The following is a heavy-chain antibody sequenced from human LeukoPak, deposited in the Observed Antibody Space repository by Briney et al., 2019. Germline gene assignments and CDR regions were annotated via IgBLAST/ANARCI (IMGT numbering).Heavy chain of an antibody. V-gene: IGHV7-4-1*02. CDR1: GYMFTSYA. CDR3: ARDLRGDAFDI. CDR2: INTNTGNP. D-gene: IGHD5/OR15-5a*01. J-gene: IGHJ3*02. Sequence: ASVKVSCKASGYMFTSYAMNWVRQAPGQGLELMGWINTNTGNPTYAQGFTGRFVFSLDTSVSTAYLQISSLKAEDTAVYYCARDLRGDAFDIWGQGTIVTVSS.